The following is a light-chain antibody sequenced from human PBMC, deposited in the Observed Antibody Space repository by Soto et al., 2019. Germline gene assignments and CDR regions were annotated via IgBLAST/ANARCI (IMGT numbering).Light chain of an antibody. CDR2: GAS. CDR1: QTVHSSF. Sequence: DIDLTQSPATLSLSPGERVTLSCRASQTVHSSFVAWYQQKPGQAPRRLLYGASTRATGVPDRFSGSGSGTDFTLTIGSLEPEDFAVYFCQHYGRSSWTFGQGTKVEIK. J-gene: IGKJ1*01. V-gene: IGKV3-20*01. CDR3: QHYGRSSWT.